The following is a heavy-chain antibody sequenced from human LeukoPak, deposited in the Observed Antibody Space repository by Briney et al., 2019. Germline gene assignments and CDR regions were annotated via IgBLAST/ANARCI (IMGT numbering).Heavy chain of an antibody. Sequence: ASVKVSCKASGYTFTGYYMHWVRQAPGQGLEWMGWIHPNSGGTNHAQKFQAWVTMTRDTSISTAYMELSRLRSDDTAVYYCARVGRSGSYRGCIDYWGQGTLVTVSS. CDR3: ARVGRSGSYRGCIDY. J-gene: IGHJ4*02. V-gene: IGHV1-2*04. CDR1: GYTFTGYY. CDR2: IHPNSGGT. D-gene: IGHD1-26*01.